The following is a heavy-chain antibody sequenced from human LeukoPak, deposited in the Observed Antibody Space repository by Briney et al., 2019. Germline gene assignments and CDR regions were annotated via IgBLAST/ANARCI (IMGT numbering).Heavy chain of an antibody. V-gene: IGHV1-69*01. J-gene: IGHJ5*02. CDR2: IIPIFGTA. Sequence: SVKVSCKASGGTFSSYAISWVRQAPGQGPEWMGGIIPIFGTANYAQKFQGRVTITADESTSTAYMELSSLRSEDTAVYYCARGGTMVRGVPVHNWFDPWGQGTLVTVSS. CDR3: ARGGTMVRGVPVHNWFDP. CDR1: GGTFSSYA. D-gene: IGHD3-10*01.